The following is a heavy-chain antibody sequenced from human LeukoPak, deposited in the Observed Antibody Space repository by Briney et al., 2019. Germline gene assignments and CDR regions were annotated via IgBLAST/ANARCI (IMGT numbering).Heavy chain of an antibody. V-gene: IGHV3-23*01. CDR3: AKDDAWLRFGE. D-gene: IGHD3-10*01. J-gene: IGHJ4*02. CDR2: ISPSGDIT. CDR1: GFTFSNHG. Sequence: GGTLGLSCAASGFTFSNHGMNWVRQAPGKGLEWVSGISPSGDITYYADSVKGRFTFSRDNSKNTLYLEVISLTAEDTAVYYCAKDDAWLRFGEWSQGTLVTVSS.